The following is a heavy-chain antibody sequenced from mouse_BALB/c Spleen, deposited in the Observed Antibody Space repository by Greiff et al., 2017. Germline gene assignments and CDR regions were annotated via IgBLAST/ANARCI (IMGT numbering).Heavy chain of an antibody. D-gene: IGHD2-2*01. CDR3: ARSGGLRIYYAMDY. CDR2: ISYSGST. J-gene: IGHJ4*01. V-gene: IGHV3-8*02. CDR1: GDSITSGY. Sequence: EVKLQESGPSLVKPSQTLSLTCSVTGDSITSGYWNWIRKFPGNKLEYMGYISYSGSTYYNPSLKSRISITRDTSKNQYYLQLNSVTTEDTATYYCARSGGLRIYYAMDYWGQGTSVTVSS.